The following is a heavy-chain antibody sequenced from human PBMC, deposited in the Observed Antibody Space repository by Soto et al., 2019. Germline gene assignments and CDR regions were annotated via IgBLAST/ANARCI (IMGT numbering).Heavy chain of an antibody. D-gene: IGHD2-2*01. CDR1: GFTFSSYS. Sequence: GGSLRLSCAASGFTFSSYSIHWVRQAPCKGLEWVAVISYDGSNKYYADSVKGRFTISRDNYKNTLYLQMNSLRAEDTAVYYCSTYIVVVPPGFWTGYWHNHSFDYWGQGTLVTVCS. CDR2: ISYDGSNK. CDR3: STYIVVVPPGFWTGYWHNHSFDY. J-gene: IGHJ4*02. V-gene: IGHV3-30-3*01.